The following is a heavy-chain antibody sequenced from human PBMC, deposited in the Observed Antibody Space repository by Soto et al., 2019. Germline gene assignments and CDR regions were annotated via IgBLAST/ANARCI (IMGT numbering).Heavy chain of an antibody. CDR3: AREGSYYFDSRIDY. Sequence: QVVLVQSGAEVKRPGDSVTVSCKAPEYTFANHFMHWVRQAPGQGLEWMGIINPYGGSATYTQKFQGRVTVTRDTSTSILYLVLSSLTSADTAVYYCAREGSYYFDSRIDYWGQGTLVTVSS. D-gene: IGHD3-10*01. V-gene: IGHV1-46*01. CDR2: INPYGGSA. J-gene: IGHJ4*02. CDR1: EYTFANHF.